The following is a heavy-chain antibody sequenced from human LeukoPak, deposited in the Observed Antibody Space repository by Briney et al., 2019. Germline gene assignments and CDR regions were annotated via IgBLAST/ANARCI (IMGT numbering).Heavy chain of an antibody. CDR2: IYYTGST. D-gene: IGHD2/OR15-2a*01. V-gene: IGHV4-59*08. CDR1: GGSINNYY. CDR3: ARFSQYYDSPTHYLDY. J-gene: IGHJ4*02. Sequence: SETLSLTCIVSGGSINNYYWSWVRQPPGAGLERLAYIYYTGSTNYNPSLKTRLTISVDTSKNQFSLRLNSVTAADTAVYYCARFSQYYDSPTHYLDYWGQGILVTVSS.